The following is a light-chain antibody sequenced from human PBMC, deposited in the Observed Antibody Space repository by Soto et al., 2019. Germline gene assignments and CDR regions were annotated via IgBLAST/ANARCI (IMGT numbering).Light chain of an antibody. CDR3: HQRSNLLET. J-gene: IGKJ4*01. V-gene: IGKV3-11*01. Sequence: EIVLTQSPATLSLSPGERATLSCRASQSVGIYLAWYQQQPGQAPRLLIYDASNRATGIPARFSGSGSGTDFTLTISSLEPEDFALYYCHQRSNLLETFGGGTKVEIK. CDR2: DAS. CDR1: QSVGIY.